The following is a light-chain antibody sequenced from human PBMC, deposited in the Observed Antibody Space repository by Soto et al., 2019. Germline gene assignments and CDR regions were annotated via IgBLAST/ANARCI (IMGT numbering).Light chain of an antibody. Sequence: EIVLTQSPGTLSLSPGERATLSCRASQSVTKSYLAWYQQKPGQAPRLLMYGASRRATGIPDRFSGSGSGTDFTLTISRLEPEDFAVYSCQQYGSSPRTFGQGTKVEIK. CDR1: QSVTKSY. CDR2: GAS. CDR3: QQYGSSPRT. V-gene: IGKV3-20*01. J-gene: IGKJ1*01.